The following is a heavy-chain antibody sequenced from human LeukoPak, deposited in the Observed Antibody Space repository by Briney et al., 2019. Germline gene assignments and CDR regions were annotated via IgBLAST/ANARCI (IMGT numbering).Heavy chain of an antibody. J-gene: IGHJ5*02. V-gene: IGHV3-30*02. CDR3: ARGYYDSSGYLNWFDP. Sequence: GGSLRLSCAASGFIFRNYGVHWVRQAPGKGLEWVAFIRYDGNNEYYADSVKGRFTISRDNSKNTLYLQMNSLRAEDTAVYYCARGYYDSSGYLNWFDPWGQGTLVTVSS. CDR1: GFIFRNYG. D-gene: IGHD3-22*01. CDR2: IRYDGNNE.